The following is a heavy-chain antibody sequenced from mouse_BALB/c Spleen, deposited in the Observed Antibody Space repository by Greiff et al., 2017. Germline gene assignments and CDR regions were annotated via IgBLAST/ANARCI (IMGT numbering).Heavy chain of an antibody. Sequence: VQLQQSGAELVRPGALVKLSCKASGFNIKDYYMHWVKQRPEQGLEWIGWIDPENGNTIYDPKFQGKASITADTSSNTAYLQLSSLTSEDTAVYYCARSGGNYPSFAYWGQGTLVTVSA. V-gene: IGHV14-1*02. J-gene: IGHJ3*01. CDR1: GFNIKDYY. CDR2: IDPENGNT. D-gene: IGHD2-1*01. CDR3: ARSGGNYPSFAY.